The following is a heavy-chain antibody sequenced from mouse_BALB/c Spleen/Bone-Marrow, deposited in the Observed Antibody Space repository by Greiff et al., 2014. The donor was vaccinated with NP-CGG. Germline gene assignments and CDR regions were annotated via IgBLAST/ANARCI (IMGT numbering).Heavy chain of an antibody. CDR2: ISRGSSTI. CDR3: TRGGNWDDFDY. Sequence: DVQLQESGGGLVQPGGSRKLSCAASGFTFSSFGMHWVRQAPEKGLEWVAYISRGSSTIFYADTVKGRFTVSRDNPKNTLFLQMTSLRSEDMAMYYCTRGGNWDDFDYWGQGATLTVSS. D-gene: IGHD4-1*01. CDR1: GFTFSSFG. V-gene: IGHV5-17*02. J-gene: IGHJ2*01.